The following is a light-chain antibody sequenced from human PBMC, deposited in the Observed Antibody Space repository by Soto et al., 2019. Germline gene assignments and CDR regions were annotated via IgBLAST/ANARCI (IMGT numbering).Light chain of an antibody. CDR1: SSDVGTYNL. Sequence: QSALTQPASVSGSPGQSFTISCTGTSSDVGTYNLVSWYQQHPGKAPKLMIYEDIERPSGVSNRFSGSKSGNTASLTISGLQTEDEADYYCCSYAGGTSVVFGGGTKLTVL. CDR3: CSYAGGTSVV. J-gene: IGLJ2*01. V-gene: IGLV2-23*01. CDR2: EDI.